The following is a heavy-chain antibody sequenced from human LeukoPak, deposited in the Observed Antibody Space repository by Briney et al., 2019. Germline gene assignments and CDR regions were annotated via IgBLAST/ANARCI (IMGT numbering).Heavy chain of an antibody. CDR3: AKDIESRGEQQLDKYYFDY. J-gene: IGHJ4*02. D-gene: IGHD1-1*01. CDR2: INWNSGSV. V-gene: IGHV3-9*01. Sequence: GGSLRLFCAASGFTFDDYAMYWVRQAPGKGLEWVSSINWNSGSVDYADSVKGRFTISRDNAKNSLYLQMNSLRVEDTAFYYCAKDIESRGEQQLDKYYFDYWGQGTLVTVSS. CDR1: GFTFDDYA.